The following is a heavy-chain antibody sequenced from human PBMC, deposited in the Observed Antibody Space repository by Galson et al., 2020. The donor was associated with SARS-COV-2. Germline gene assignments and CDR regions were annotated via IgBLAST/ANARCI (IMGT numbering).Heavy chain of an antibody. J-gene: IGHJ4*02. CDR1: GGSLNNNDFS. CDR3: ARARRLGSRPLDY. V-gene: IGHV4-30-2*01. D-gene: IGHD3-9*01. Sequence: SQTLSLTCAVSGGSLNNNDFSWAWIRQPPGKGLELIGYFYASGSTFYSPSLRSRVTISADWSKNQISLNLNSATAADTAVYFCARARRLGSRPLDYWGQGALVTVSS. CDR2: FYASGST.